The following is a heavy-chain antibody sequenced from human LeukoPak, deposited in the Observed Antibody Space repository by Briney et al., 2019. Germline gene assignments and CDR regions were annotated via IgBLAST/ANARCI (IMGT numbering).Heavy chain of an antibody. V-gene: IGHV3-21*01. CDR2: ISSSSSYI. D-gene: IGHD2-2*01. CDR1: GFTFSSYS. J-gene: IGHJ4*02. Sequence: PGGSLRLSCAASGFTFSSYSMNWVRQAPGKGLEWVSSISSSSSYIYYADSVKGRFTISRDNAKNSLYLQMNSLRAEDTAVYYCARRVSTSCLGLGYWGQGTLVTVSS. CDR3: ARRVSTSCLGLGY.